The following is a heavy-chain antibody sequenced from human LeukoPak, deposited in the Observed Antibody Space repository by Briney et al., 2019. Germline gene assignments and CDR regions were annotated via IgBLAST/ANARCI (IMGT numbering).Heavy chain of an antibody. Sequence: SETLSLTCTVSGGSISSSSYYWGWIRQPPGKGLEWIGSIYYSGSTYYNPSLKSRVTISVDTSKNQFSLKLSSVTAADTAVYYCARIAIVGATQGTDYWGQGTLVTVSS. V-gene: IGHV4-39*01. J-gene: IGHJ4*02. CDR3: ARIAIVGATQGTDY. D-gene: IGHD1-26*01. CDR1: GGSISSSSYY. CDR2: IYYSGST.